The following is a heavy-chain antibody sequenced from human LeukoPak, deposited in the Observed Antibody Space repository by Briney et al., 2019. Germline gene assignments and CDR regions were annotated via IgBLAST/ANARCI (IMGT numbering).Heavy chain of an antibody. V-gene: IGHV1-18*01. CDR3: ARGGGVTYYDFWSGAPGVDY. Sequence: GASVKVSCKASGYTFTSYGISWVRQAPGQGLEWMGWISAYNGNTNYAQKLQGRVTMTTDTSTSTAYMELRSLRSDDTAVYYCARGGGVTYYDFWSGAPGVDYWGQGTLVTVSS. J-gene: IGHJ4*02. CDR2: ISAYNGNT. D-gene: IGHD3-3*01. CDR1: GYTFTSYG.